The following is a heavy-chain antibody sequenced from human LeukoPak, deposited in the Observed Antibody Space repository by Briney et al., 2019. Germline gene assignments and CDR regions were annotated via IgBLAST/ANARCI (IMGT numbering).Heavy chain of an antibody. D-gene: IGHD2-2*01. J-gene: IGHJ4*02. Sequence: PGGSLRLSCAASGFTFSSYTMNWVRQAPGKGLEWVSSISSSKSYIYNADSVKGRYTISRDNAKNSLFLQMNSLRAEDTAVYYCARDHCSSTSCFPSGTNYFDSWGQGTPVTVSS. V-gene: IGHV3-21*01. CDR3: ARDHCSSTSCFPSGTNYFDS. CDR1: GFTFSSYT. CDR2: ISSSKSYI.